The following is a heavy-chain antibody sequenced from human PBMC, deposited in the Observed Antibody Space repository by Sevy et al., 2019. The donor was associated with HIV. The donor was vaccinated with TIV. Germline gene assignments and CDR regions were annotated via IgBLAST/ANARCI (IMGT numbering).Heavy chain of an antibody. J-gene: IGHJ4*02. Sequence: ASVTVSCKASGYTLTSYYMHWVRQAPGQGLEWMGIINPSGGSTSYAQKFQGRVTMTRDTSTSTVYMELSSLRSEDTAVYYCARVLEDYFDYWGQGTLVTVSS. CDR1: GYTLTSYY. D-gene: IGHD1-26*01. CDR3: ARVLEDYFDY. V-gene: IGHV1-46*01. CDR2: INPSGGST.